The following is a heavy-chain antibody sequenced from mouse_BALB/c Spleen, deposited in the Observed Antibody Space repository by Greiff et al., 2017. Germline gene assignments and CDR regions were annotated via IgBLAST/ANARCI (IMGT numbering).Heavy chain of an antibody. CDR3: AREEVALGAMDY. CDR2: ISSGGSYT. D-gene: IGHD1-1*02. Sequence: EVMLVESGGGLVKPGGSLKLSCAASGFTFSSYAMSWVRQSPEKRLEWVAEISSGGSYTYYPDTVTGRFTISRDNAKNTLYLEMSSLRSEDTAMYYCAREEVALGAMDYWGQGTSVTVSS. CDR1: GFTFSSYA. J-gene: IGHJ4*01. V-gene: IGHV5-9-4*01.